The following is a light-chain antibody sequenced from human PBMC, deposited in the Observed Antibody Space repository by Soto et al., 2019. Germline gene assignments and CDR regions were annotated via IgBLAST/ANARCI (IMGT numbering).Light chain of an antibody. V-gene: IGKV1-9*01. J-gene: IGKJ1*01. Sequence: IQLTQSPSSLSASVGDRVTITCRASQGISTYLAWFQQKPGKAPKLLIYAASTLQSGVPSRFSGSGSGTEFTLTISSLQPDDFATYYCQQYNSYWTFGRGTKVDIK. CDR3: QQYNSYWT. CDR2: AAS. CDR1: QGISTY.